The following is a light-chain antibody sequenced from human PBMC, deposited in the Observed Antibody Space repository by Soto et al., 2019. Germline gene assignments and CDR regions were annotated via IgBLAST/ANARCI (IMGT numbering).Light chain of an antibody. J-gene: IGKJ1*01. CDR3: QQYHRYSRT. V-gene: IGKV1-5*01. Sequence: DIQMTQSPSTLSASVGDRVTVTCRASQSINSWLAWYQQKPGKAPKLLIYDASSLQSGVPSRFTGSGFGTEFTLTISSLQPDDFATYYCQQYHRYSRTLGQGTKVDIK. CDR2: DAS. CDR1: QSINSW.